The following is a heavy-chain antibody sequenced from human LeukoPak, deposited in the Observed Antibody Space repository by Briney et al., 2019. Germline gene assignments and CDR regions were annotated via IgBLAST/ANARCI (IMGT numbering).Heavy chain of an antibody. CDR2: IIPIFGTA. V-gene: IGHV1-69*06. D-gene: IGHD2-15*01. CDR3: ARGILNGGSRLWYYYYMDV. Sequence: SVKVSCKASGGTFSSYAISWVRQAPGQGLEWMGGIIPIFGTANYAQKFQGRVTITADKSTSTAFMELSSLRSEDTAVYYCARGILNGGSRLWYYYYMDVWGKGTTVTVSS. CDR1: GGTFSSYA. J-gene: IGHJ6*03.